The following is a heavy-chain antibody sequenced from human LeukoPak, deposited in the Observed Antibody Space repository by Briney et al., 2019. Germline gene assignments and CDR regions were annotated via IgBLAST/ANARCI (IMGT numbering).Heavy chain of an antibody. CDR2: IYYSGST. D-gene: IGHD3-22*01. J-gene: IGHJ3*02. Sequence: PSETLSLTCTVSGGSISSGGYYWSWIRQHPGKGLEWIGYIYYSGSTYYNPSLKSRVTISVDTSKNQFSLKLSSVTAADTAVYYCARVPISYYYDSSGVYAFDIWGQGAMVTVSS. CDR3: ARVPISYYYDSSGVYAFDI. V-gene: IGHV4-31*03. CDR1: GGSISSGGYY.